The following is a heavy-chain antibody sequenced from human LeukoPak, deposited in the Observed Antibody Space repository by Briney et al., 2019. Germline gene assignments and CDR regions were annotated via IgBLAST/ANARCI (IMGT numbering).Heavy chain of an antibody. V-gene: IGHV3-21*01. D-gene: IGHD2-8*01. J-gene: IGHJ4*02. CDR3: ASEYEQPLDY. Sequence: SGGSLRLSYPASGFAFSSYSMNWVRQAPGKGLEWVSSISSGSSFKYYADSVKARFTISRDNAKNSLYLQLSSLRAEDTAVYYCASEYEQPLDYWGQGALVTVSS. CDR2: ISSGSSFK. CDR1: GFAFSSYS.